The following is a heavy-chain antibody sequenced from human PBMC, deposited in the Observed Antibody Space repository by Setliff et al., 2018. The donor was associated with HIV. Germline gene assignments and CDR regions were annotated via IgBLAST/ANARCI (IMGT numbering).Heavy chain of an antibody. CDR2: MYTSGSA. D-gene: IGHD4-4*01. J-gene: IGHJ4*02. CDR1: GASLSNYY. V-gene: IGHV4-4*08. CDR3: ARWNFMTTVTFDY. Sequence: SETLSRTCTVSGASLSNYYWSWIRQSPGKGLEWIGYMYTSGSANFNPSLKSLATISLDTSKNQFSLKLSSVTAADTAVYYCARWNFMTTVTFDYWGQGTLVTVSS.